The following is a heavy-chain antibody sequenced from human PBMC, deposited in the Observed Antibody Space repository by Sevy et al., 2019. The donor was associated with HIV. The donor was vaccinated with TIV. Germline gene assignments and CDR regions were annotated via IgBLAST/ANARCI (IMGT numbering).Heavy chain of an antibody. Sequence: GGSLRLSCAASGFTFSSYAMSWVRQAPGKGLEWVSAISGSGGSTYYADSVKGRFTISRDNSKNTLYLQMNSLRAEDTAVYYCAKDLERMTMVRGVIMGTFDYWGQGTLVTVSS. D-gene: IGHD3-10*01. CDR1: GFTFSSYA. CDR3: AKDLERMTMVRGVIMGTFDY. CDR2: ISGSGGST. V-gene: IGHV3-23*01. J-gene: IGHJ4*02.